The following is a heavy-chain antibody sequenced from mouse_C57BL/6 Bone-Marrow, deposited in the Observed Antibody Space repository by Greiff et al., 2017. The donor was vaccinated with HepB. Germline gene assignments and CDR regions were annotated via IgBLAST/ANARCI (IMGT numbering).Heavy chain of an antibody. Sequence: VQLQQSGPVLVKPGASVKMSCKASGYTFTDYYMNWVKQSHGKSLEWIGVINPYNGGTSYNQKFKGKATLTVDKSSSTAYMELNSLTSEDSAVYYCARADSSGLYYFDYWGQGTTLTVSS. D-gene: IGHD3-2*02. CDR1: GYTFTDYY. CDR2: INPYNGGT. CDR3: ARADSSGLYYFDY. V-gene: IGHV1-19*01. J-gene: IGHJ2*01.